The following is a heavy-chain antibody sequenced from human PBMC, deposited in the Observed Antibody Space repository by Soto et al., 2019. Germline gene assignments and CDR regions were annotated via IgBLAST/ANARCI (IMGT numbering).Heavy chain of an antibody. D-gene: IGHD1-1*01. CDR2: IHPNSGGT. Sequence: RGSVKVSCKACVYTFTGYYLHWVRQAPGQGLEWMGRIHPNSGGTNYAQRFQGRVTMTRDTPISTVYMEVSRLPSDDTAVYFCARLNDDFYFHHWGQGSLVTVSS. J-gene: IGHJ4*02. CDR3: ARLNDDFYFHH. CDR1: VYTFTGYY. V-gene: IGHV1-2*06.